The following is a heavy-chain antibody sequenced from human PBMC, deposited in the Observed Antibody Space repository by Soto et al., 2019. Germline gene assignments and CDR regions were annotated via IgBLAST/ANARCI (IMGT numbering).Heavy chain of an antibody. CDR2: IYYSGST. Sequence: SETLLLTCTVSGGSCSSSSYFWGWFRQTPGKGLEWIGSIYYSGSTYYNPPLRSRVTISVDTSKNQFSLKLSSVTAADTAVYYCASSMVRGVYYYYYGMDVWGQGSTVT. CDR1: GGSCSSSSYF. V-gene: IGHV4-39*01. J-gene: IGHJ6*02. CDR3: ASSMVRGVYYYYYGMDV. D-gene: IGHD3-10*01.